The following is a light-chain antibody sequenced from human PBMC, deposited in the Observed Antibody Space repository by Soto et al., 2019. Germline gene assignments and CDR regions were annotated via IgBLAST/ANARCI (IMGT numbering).Light chain of an antibody. J-gene: IGKJ4*01. CDR2: DAS. Sequence: DIQMTQSPSSLSASIGDRVAITCRSSESISTFLNWYKQSPGKAPNLLIHDASRLKGGVPSRFSGSRSGTDFTLTISSLQPEDFATYDCQHSSGIPVTFGGGTKVE. V-gene: IGKV1-39*01. CDR1: ESISTF. CDR3: QHSSGIPVT.